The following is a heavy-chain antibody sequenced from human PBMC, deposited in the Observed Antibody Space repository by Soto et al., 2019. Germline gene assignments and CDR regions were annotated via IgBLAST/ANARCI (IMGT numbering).Heavy chain of an antibody. CDR2: IRHDGSVQ. D-gene: IGHD4-4*01. J-gene: IGHJ4*02. Sequence: LRLSCEASGFTFSGYWMSWVRQAPGKGLEWVADIRHDGSVQYYVDSVKGRFTISRDNAKKLLYLQMNGLRAEDTALYYCARAPYSNAWYRFDLWGQGTLVTVSS. V-gene: IGHV3-7*03. CDR1: GFTFSGYW. CDR3: ARAPYSNAWYRFDL.